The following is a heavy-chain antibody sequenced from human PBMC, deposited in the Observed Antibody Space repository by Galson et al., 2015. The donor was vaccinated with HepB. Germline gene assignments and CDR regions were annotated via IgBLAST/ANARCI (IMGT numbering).Heavy chain of an antibody. Sequence: SLRLSCAASGFSFTGYNMSWVRQAPGKGLEWVSTITGRGDTTFYPDSVKGRFTISRDNSKNTMYLEMNSLRAEDTAVYYCAKDRREIITSFGVVKPSFYFDFWGQGTLITVSS. J-gene: IGHJ4*02. CDR2: ITGRGDTT. D-gene: IGHD3-3*01. V-gene: IGHV3-23*01. CDR1: GFSFTGYN. CDR3: AKDRREIITSFGVVKPSFYFDF.